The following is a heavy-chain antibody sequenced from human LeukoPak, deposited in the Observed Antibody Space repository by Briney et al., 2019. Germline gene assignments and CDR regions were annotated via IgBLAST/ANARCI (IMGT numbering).Heavy chain of an antibody. J-gene: IGHJ6*03. CDR3: ARISFQPRPYYYYYMDV. D-gene: IGHD2-2*01. Sequence: SETLSLTCTVSGGSISSSSYYWGWIRQPPGKGLEWIGSIYYSGSTYYNPSLKSRVTISVDTSKNQFSLKLSSVTAADTAVYYCARISFQPRPYYYYYMDVWGKGTTVTVSS. CDR2: IYYSGST. CDR1: GGSISSSSYY. V-gene: IGHV4-39*01.